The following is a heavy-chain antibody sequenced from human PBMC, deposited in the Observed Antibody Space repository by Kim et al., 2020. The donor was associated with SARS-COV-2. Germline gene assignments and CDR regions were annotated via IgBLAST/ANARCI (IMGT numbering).Heavy chain of an antibody. J-gene: IGHJ4*02. V-gene: IGHV3-23*01. D-gene: IGHD3-16*01. CDR3: PSQGPTIRLGELFFAR. Sequence: ESVKGRLTISRDNSKNTLYLQMGSLRVEDTAVYYCPSQGPTIRLGELFFARWGRGTLVTVSS.